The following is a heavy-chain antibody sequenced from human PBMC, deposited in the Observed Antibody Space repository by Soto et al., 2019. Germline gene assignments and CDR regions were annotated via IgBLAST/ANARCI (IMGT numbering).Heavy chain of an antibody. J-gene: IGHJ6*03. CDR2: ISGSGGST. Sequence: GGSLRLSCAASGFTFNNYAMNWVRQAPGKGLEWVSTISGSGGSTYYADSVKGRFTISRDNSKNTLYLQMNSLRAEDTAVYYCAKGDCSSTSCYDYYYYYMDVWGKGTTVTVSS. CDR3: AKGDCSSTSCYDYYYYYMDV. CDR1: GFTFNNYA. D-gene: IGHD2-2*01. V-gene: IGHV3-23*01.